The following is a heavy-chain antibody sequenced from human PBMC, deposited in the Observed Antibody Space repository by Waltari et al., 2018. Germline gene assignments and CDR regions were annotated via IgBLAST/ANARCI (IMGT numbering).Heavy chain of an antibody. V-gene: IGHV5-51*01. Sequence: EVQLVQSGAEVKKPRESLKISCKGSGYSFTSYWIGWVRQMPGKGLEWMGIIYPGDSDTRYSPSFQGQVTISADKSISTAYLQWSSLKASDTAMYYCARPMPEYSSSHDAFDIWGQGTMVTVSS. CDR1: GYSFTSYW. CDR2: IYPGDSDT. D-gene: IGHD6-6*01. J-gene: IGHJ3*02. CDR3: ARPMPEYSSSHDAFDI.